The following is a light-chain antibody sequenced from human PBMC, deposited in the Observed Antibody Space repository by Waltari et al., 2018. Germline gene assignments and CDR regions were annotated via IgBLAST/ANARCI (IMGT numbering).Light chain of an antibody. V-gene: IGKV1-27*01. J-gene: IGKJ1*01. Sequence: DIQMTQSPSSLSASVGDRVTITCRASQGISNYLAWYQQKPGKVPQLLIYGASTLHSGVPSRFSGSGSWTDFTLTISSLQPEDVATYYCQKYNSAPWTFGQGTKVEIK. CDR2: GAS. CDR1: QGISNY. CDR3: QKYNSAPWT.